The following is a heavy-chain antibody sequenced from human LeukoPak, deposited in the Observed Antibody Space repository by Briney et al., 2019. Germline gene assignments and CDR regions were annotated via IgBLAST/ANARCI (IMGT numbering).Heavy chain of an antibody. CDR3: ARAFMITFGGVIGY. CDR2: MNLNSGNT. V-gene: IGHV1-8*01. CDR1: GYTFTSYD. J-gene: IGHJ4*02. D-gene: IGHD3-16*01. Sequence: ASVKVSCKAFGYTFTSYDINWVRQATGQGLEWMGWMNLNSGNTGYAQKFQGRVTMTRNTSISTAYMELSSLRSEDTAVYYCARAFMITFGGVIGYWGQGTLVTVSS.